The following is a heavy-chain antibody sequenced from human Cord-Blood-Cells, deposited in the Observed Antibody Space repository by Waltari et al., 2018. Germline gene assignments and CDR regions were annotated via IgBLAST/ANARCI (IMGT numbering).Heavy chain of an antibody. V-gene: IGHV1-18*01. CDR3: ARARGWETTVTILSYNWFDP. CDR1: GYTFTSYG. J-gene: IGHJ5*02. Sequence: QVQLVQSGAEVKKPGASVKVSCKASGYTFTSYGISWVRQAPGQGLEWMGWISAYSGNTNYVQKLQGRVTMTTDTSTSTAYMELRSLRSDDTAVYYCARARGWETTVTILSYNWFDPWGQGTLVTVSS. D-gene: IGHD4-17*01. CDR2: ISAYSGNT.